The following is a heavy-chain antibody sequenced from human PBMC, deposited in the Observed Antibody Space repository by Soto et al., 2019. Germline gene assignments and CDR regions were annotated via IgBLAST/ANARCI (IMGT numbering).Heavy chain of an antibody. CDR1: GFTFSGYW. CDR3: ARDPGPRSASIRGLGWFDP. V-gene: IGHV3-7*03. CDR2: INRDGSEE. J-gene: IGHJ5*02. Sequence: EMLLVESGGGLVQPGGSLRLSFVASGFTFSGYWMSWVRQAPGKGLEWVANINRDGSEEHYVDSVKGRFTISRDNAKNSVYLQMDSLRGDDSAVYYCARDPGPRSASIRGLGWFDPWGQGTLVTVSS. D-gene: IGHD2-2*01.